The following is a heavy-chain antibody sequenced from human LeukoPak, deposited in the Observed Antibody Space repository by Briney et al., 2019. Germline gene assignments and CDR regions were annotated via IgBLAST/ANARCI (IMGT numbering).Heavy chain of an antibody. V-gene: IGHV3-74*01. J-gene: IGHJ4*02. CDR1: GNYW. CDR2: INSDGSWT. CDR3: ARVGEDVEMTPIPLDY. Sequence: GGSLRLSCAASGNYWMHWVRQAPGKGLVWVSHINSDGSWTSYADSVKGRFTISKDNAKNTVYLQMNSLRADDTALYYCARVGEDVEMTPIPLDYWGQGTLVTVSS. D-gene: IGHD5-24*01.